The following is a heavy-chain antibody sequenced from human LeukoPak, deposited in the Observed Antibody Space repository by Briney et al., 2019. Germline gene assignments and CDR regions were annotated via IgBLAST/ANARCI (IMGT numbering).Heavy chain of an antibody. CDR3: ARADPHVDTAMSLDY. CDR1: GGSISSYY. V-gene: IGHV4-59*01. Sequence: SETLSLTCTVSGGSISSYYWSWIRQPPGKGLEWIGDIYYSGSTNYNPSLKSRVTISVDTSKNQFSLKLSSVTAADTAVYYCARADPHVDTAMSLDYWGQGTLVTVSS. J-gene: IGHJ4*02. CDR2: IYYSGST. D-gene: IGHD5-18*01.